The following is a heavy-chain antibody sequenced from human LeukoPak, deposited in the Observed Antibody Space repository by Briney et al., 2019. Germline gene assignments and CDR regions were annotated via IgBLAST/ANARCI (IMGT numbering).Heavy chain of an antibody. Sequence: PGGSLRLSCAASGNYWMHWVRQAPGKGLVWVSHINSDGSWTSYADSVKGRFTISRDNSKNTLYLQMNSLRAEDTAVYYCARVIRDYYDSSGYGFDYWGQGTLVTVSS. CDR3: ARVIRDYYDSSGYGFDY. J-gene: IGHJ4*02. CDR2: INSDGSWT. V-gene: IGHV3-74*01. CDR1: GNYW. D-gene: IGHD3-22*01.